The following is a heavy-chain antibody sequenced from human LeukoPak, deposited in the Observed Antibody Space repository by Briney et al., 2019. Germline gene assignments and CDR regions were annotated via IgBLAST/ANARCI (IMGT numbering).Heavy chain of an antibody. Sequence: GGSLRLSCSASGFTFSNYAMHWVRQAPGKGLEYVSDISSNGGNTYYADSVKGRFTISRENSKNTPYLQMSSLRVEDTAVYYCVKDSSSGSYFDYWGQGTLVTVSS. V-gene: IGHV3-64D*06. J-gene: IGHJ4*02. CDR3: VKDSSSGSYFDY. CDR2: ISSNGGNT. CDR1: GFTFSNYA. D-gene: IGHD3-10*01.